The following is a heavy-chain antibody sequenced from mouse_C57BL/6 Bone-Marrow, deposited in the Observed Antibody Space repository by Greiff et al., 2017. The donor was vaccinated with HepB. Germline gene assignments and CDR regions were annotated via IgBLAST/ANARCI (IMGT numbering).Heavy chain of an antibody. CDR1: GYSFTDYN. V-gene: IGHV1-39*01. J-gene: IGHJ3*01. D-gene: IGHD2-3*01. Sequence: EVKLMESGPELVKPGASVKISCKASGYSFTDYNMNWVKQSNGKSLEWIGVINPNYGTTSYNQKFKGKATLTVDQSSSTAYMQLNSLTSEDSAVYYCARESGYDGYFAYWGQGTLVTVSA. CDR2: INPNYGTT. CDR3: ARESGYDGYFAY.